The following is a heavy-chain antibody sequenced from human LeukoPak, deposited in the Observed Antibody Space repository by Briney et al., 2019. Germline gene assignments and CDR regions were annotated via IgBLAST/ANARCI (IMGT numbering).Heavy chain of an antibody. Sequence: GGSLRLSCAVSGFTFSSYAMSWVRQAPGKGLEWVSAISGSGGSTYYADSVKGRFTISRDNSKNTLYLQMNSLRAEDTAVYYCAKGVRLLWFGELSSWFDPWGQGTLVTVSS. D-gene: IGHD3-10*01. CDR1: GFTFSSYA. J-gene: IGHJ5*02. V-gene: IGHV3-23*01. CDR2: ISGSGGST. CDR3: AKGVRLLWFGELSSWFDP.